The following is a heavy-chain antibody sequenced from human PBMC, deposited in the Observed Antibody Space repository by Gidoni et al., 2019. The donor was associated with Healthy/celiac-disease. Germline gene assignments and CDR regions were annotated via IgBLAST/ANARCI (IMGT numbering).Heavy chain of an antibody. CDR1: GFTFSSYA. V-gene: IGHV3-30*04. CDR2: ISYDGSNK. J-gene: IGHJ4*02. D-gene: IGHD6-19*01. Sequence: QVQLVESGGGVVQPGRSLRLSCAAAGFTFSSYAMHWVRQAPGKGLEWVAVISYDGSNKYYAYSVKGRFTISRDNSKNTLYLQMNSLRAEDTAVYYCAREGAAGTLFDYWGQGTLVTVSS. CDR3: AREGAAGTLFDY.